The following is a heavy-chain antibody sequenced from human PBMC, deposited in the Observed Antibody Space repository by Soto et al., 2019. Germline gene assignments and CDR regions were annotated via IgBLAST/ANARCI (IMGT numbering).Heavy chain of an antibody. CDR1: GFAFSSYA. Sequence: GGPLRLSCAASGFAFSSYAMSWVRQAPGKGLEWVSAISGSGGSTYYADSVKGRFTISRDNSKNTLYLQMNSLRAEDTAVYYCAKTIAVAEQFDYWGQGTLVTVSS. V-gene: IGHV3-23*01. CDR2: ISGSGGST. CDR3: AKTIAVAEQFDY. J-gene: IGHJ4*02. D-gene: IGHD6-19*01.